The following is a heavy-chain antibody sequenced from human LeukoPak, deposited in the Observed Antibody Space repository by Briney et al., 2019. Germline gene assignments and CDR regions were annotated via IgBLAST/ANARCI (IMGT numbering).Heavy chain of an antibody. J-gene: IGHJ6*03. CDR3: ARSSTRSSSIAARNPYYYYMDV. Sequence: PGGSLRLSCAASGFTFRSYWMGWVRQAPGKGLQWVANIKTDGSEKYYVDSVKGRFTISRDNAKNSLYLQMNSLRAEDTAVYYCARSSTRSSSIAARNPYYYYMDVWGKGTTVTVSS. CDR1: GFTFRSYW. V-gene: IGHV3-7*01. D-gene: IGHD6-6*01. CDR2: IKTDGSEK.